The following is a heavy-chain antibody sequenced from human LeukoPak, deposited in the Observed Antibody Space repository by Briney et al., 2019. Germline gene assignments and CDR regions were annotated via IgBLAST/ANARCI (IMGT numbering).Heavy chain of an antibody. CDR1: GFTFSSYG. CDR3: ARDPGGSYDY. CDR2: IYNDGSQK. D-gene: IGHD3-16*01. V-gene: IGHV3-33*01. J-gene: IGHJ4*02. Sequence: GGSLRLSCAASGFTFSSYGMHWVRQAPGKGLEWVAVIYNDGSQKYYADSVKGRFTISRDNSKNTLYMQMNSLRAEDTAVYYCARDPGGSYDYWGQGALVTVSS.